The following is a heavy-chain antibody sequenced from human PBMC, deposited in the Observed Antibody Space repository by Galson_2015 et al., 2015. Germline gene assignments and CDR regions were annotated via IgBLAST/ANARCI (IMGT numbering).Heavy chain of an antibody. CDR3: ARRSPYTTRGYYGMDV. CDR1: GYTFTSYG. Sequence: SVKVSCKASGYTFTSYGISWVRQAPGQGLEWMGWISAYNGNTNYAQKLQGRVTMTTDTSTSTAYMELRSLRSDDTAVYYCARRSPYTTRGYYGMDVSGQGTPVTVSS. J-gene: IGHJ6*02. CDR2: ISAYNGNT. D-gene: IGHD1-1*01. V-gene: IGHV1-18*01.